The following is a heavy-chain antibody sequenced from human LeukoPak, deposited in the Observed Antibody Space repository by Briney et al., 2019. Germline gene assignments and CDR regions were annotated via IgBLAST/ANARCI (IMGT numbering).Heavy chain of an antibody. CDR3: AKEGEQFVYYKYYMDV. V-gene: IGHV3-30*02. CDR2: IRYDESNK. J-gene: IGHJ6*03. CDR1: GFTFNNYG. D-gene: IGHD6-6*01. Sequence: LTGGSLRLSCEASGFTFNNYGMHWVRQAPGKGLEWVAFIRYDESNKYYADSVKGRLTISRDNSKSTLFLQMNGLRAEDTSVYYCAKEGEQFVYYKYYMDVWGKGTTVTVSS.